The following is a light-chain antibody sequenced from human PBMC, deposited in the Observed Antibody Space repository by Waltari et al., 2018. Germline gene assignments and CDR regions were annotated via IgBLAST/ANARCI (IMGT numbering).Light chain of an antibody. J-gene: IGLJ3*02. CDR2: EVS. Sequence: QSALTQPASVSGSPGQSITISCTGTSSDVGGYNYVSWYQQPPGNAPKPMIYEVSNRPSGVANRFCGSKSGTTASLTISGLQAEDEADYYCSSYTSSSSNWVFGGGTKLTVL. CDR1: SSDVGGYNY. V-gene: IGLV2-14*01. CDR3: SSYTSSSSNWV.